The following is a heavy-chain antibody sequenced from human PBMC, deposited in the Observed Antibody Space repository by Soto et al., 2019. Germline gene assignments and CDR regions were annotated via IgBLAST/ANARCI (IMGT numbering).Heavy chain of an antibody. V-gene: IGHV3-23*01. CDR1: GFTFRSYA. D-gene: IGHD2-2*03. J-gene: IGHJ4*02. Sequence: PGGPLRPSCAASGFTFRSYAMSWVRQAPGQGLEWVSAISGSGGSTYYADSVKGRFTISRDNSKNTLYLQMNSLRAEDTAVYYCAKEGILVVDIVVVPAALSFDYWGQGTLVTVSS. CDR2: ISGSGGST. CDR3: AKEGILVVDIVVVPAALSFDY.